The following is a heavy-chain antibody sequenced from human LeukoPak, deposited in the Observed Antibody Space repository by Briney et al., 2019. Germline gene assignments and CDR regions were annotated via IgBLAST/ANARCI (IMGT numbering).Heavy chain of an antibody. CDR2: INPSGGST. CDR3: ASQYYYGSGSYYKQDPFDY. J-gene: IGHJ4*02. D-gene: IGHD3-10*01. Sequence: AASVKVSCKASGYTFTSYYMHWVRQAPGQGLEWMGIINPSGGSTSYAQKFQGRVTITADESTSTAYMELSSLRSEDTAVYYCASQYYYGSGSYYKQDPFDYWGQGTLVTVSS. V-gene: IGHV1-46*01. CDR1: GYTFTSYY.